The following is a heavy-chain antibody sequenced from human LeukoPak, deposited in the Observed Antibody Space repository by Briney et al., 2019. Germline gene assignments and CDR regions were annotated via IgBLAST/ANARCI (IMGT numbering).Heavy chain of an antibody. CDR3: AKKVSSTSPLFDY. Sequence: PGGSLRLSGAASGFTFSSYGMSWVRPAPGKGREWVSAISSSGGSTYYADSVKGRFTISRDNSKNTLYLQMNSLRAEDTAVYYCAKKVSSTSPLFDYWGQGTLVTVSS. CDR2: ISSSGGST. V-gene: IGHV3-23*01. D-gene: IGHD2-2*01. J-gene: IGHJ4*02. CDR1: GFTFSSYG.